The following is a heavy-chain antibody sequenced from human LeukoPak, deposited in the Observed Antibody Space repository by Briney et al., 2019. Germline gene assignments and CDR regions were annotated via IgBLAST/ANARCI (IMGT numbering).Heavy chain of an antibody. CDR3: VRDMGRESIFDY. CDR1: GFTFSNNR. CDR2: ISKGSGYT. Sequence: PGRSLTLSRAGSGFTFSNNRFNCVRQAPGKWLEWVSSISKGSGYTSQTDSVKGRFTTSRHNAKNSLFLEMNSLRVEETAVYYCVRDMGRESIFDYWGQGTLVTVSS. J-gene: IGHJ4*02. D-gene: IGHD3-10*01. V-gene: IGHV3-21*01.